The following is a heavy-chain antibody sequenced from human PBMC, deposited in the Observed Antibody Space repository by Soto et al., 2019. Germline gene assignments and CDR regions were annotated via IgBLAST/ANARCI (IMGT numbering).Heavy chain of an antibody. V-gene: IGHV4-59*01. CDR3: ARDLRRTTGTTLTYYYGMDV. J-gene: IGHJ6*02. CDR2: IYYSGST. D-gene: IGHD1-1*01. Sequence: SETLSLTCTVSGGSISSYYWSWIRQPPGKGLGWIGYIYYSGSTNYNPSLKSRVTISVDTSKNQFSLKLSSVTAADTAVYYCARDLRRTTGTTLTYYYGMDVWGQGTTVT. CDR1: GGSISSYY.